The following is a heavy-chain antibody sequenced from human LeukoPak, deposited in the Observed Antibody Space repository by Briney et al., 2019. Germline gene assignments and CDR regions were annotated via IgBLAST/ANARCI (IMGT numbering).Heavy chain of an antibody. J-gene: IGHJ4*02. V-gene: IGHV5-51*01. Sequence: ESLKISCDGSGYRFSNYWIGLVRQMPRKGLEWMGINYPGDYETRHSPSFQGLVTISVDKSISTAYLQWSSLKASDTAMYYCAIPPGYCGNDCSFDHWGQGTLVTVSS. CDR3: AIPPGYCGNDCSFDH. CDR1: GYRFSNYW. CDR2: NYPGDYET. D-gene: IGHD2-21*02.